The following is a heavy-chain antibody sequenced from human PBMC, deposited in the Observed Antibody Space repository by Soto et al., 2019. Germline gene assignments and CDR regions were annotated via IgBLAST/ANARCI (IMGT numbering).Heavy chain of an antibody. J-gene: IGHJ4*02. D-gene: IGHD5-12*01. CDR3: AKDVEGSGYDSGNDY. CDR1: GFTFSNYA. CDR2: ISGSAGST. Sequence: EVQLLESGGGLVQPGGSLRLSCAASGFTFSNYAMSWVRQAPGKGLEWVSSISGSAGSTYYADSVKGRFTISRDNSXTTLYLQMNSLRAEDTAIYYCAKDVEGSGYDSGNDYWGQGTLVTVSS. V-gene: IGHV3-23*01.